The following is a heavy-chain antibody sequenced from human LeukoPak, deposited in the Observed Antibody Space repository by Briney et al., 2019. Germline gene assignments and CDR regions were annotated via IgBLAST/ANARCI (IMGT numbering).Heavy chain of an antibody. Sequence: GRSLRLSCAASGFTFSTYWTYWVRHVPGKGLVWVSRINSDGSGTSYADSVKGRFTISRDNAKKTLYLQMNSLRDEDTGVCVCARDGYSYYMDVWGKGTTVTVSS. J-gene: IGHJ6*03. CDR1: GFTFSTYW. V-gene: IGHV3-74*01. CDR3: ARDGYSYYMDV. CDR2: INSDGSGT.